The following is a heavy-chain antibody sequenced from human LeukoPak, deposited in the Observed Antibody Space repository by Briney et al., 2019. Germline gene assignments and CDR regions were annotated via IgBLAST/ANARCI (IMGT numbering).Heavy chain of an antibody. CDR3: ARAPIPFDWLFY. V-gene: IGHV3-7*01. J-gene: IGHJ4*02. Sequence: GGSLRLSCAASGFTFSSYAMSWVRQAPGKGLEWVANIKQDGSEKYYVDSVKGRFTISRDNAKNSLYLQMNSLRAEDTAVYYCARAPIPFDWLFYWGQGTLVTVSS. CDR2: IKQDGSEK. CDR1: GFTFSSYA. D-gene: IGHD3-9*01.